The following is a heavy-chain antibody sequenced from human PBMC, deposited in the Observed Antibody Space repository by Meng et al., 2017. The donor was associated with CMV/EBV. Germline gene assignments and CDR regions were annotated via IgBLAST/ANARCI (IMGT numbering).Heavy chain of an antibody. J-gene: IGHJ6*02. CDR3: ARVWNYGTGYYYGMDV. Sequence: SGPTLVKPPETLTLTCTVSGFSLSNARMGVGWIRQPPGKALEWLAHIFSNDEKSYSTSLKSRLTISKDTSKSQVVLTMTNMDPVDTATYYCARVWNYGTGYYYGMDVWGQGTTVTVSS. CDR1: GFSLSNARMG. CDR2: IFSNDEK. D-gene: IGHD1-7*01. V-gene: IGHV2-26*01.